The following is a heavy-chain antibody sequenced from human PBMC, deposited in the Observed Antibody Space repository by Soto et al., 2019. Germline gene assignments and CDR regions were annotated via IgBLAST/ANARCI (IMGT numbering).Heavy chain of an antibody. CDR1: GGSFSNHA. J-gene: IGHJ6*02. CDR3: ARGDDFDYYYGVDV. Sequence: ASVKVSCKASGGSFSNHAISWLRQAPGQGLEWMGGITPMFGTANYAQKFQGRVTITADTSTNTAYMELRSLTSEDTAIYYCARGDDFDYYYGVDVWGQGTTVTVSS. V-gene: IGHV1-69*06. CDR2: ITPMFGTA. D-gene: IGHD3-16*01.